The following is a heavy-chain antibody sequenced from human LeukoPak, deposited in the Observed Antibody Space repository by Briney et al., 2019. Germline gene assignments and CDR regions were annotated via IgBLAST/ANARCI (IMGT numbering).Heavy chain of an antibody. J-gene: IGHJ4*02. V-gene: IGHV1-24*01. CDR3: ATAPYCTNGVCYLGPDY. Sequence: ASVKVSCKVSGYTLTELSMHWVRQAPGKGLEWMGGFDPGDGETIYAQKFQGRVTMTENTSTDTAYMELSSLRSEDTAVYYCATAPYCTNGVCYLGPDYWGQGTLVTVSS. D-gene: IGHD2-8*01. CDR1: GYTLTELS. CDR2: FDPGDGET.